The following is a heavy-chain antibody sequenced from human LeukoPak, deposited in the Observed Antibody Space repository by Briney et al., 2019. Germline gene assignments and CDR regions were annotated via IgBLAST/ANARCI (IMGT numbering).Heavy chain of an antibody. CDR3: ARDRDYGDSHDAFAI. D-gene: IGHD4-17*01. CDR2: ISSTGGST. J-gene: IGHJ3*02. CDR1: GLTFSSYA. V-gene: IGHV3-64*02. Sequence: PGGSLRLSCAASGLTFSSYAMHWVRQAPGNGLEYVSAISSTGGSTYYADSVKGRSTISRDNSKNPLYLQMDSLRAEDMAVYYCARDRDYGDSHDAFAIWGQGTVVTVSS.